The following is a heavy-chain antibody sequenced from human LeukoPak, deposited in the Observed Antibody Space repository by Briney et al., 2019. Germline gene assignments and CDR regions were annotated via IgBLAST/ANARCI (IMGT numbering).Heavy chain of an antibody. CDR3: ARDHYGPGWFDP. CDR2: IGYSGRT. V-gene: IGHV4-59*01. D-gene: IGHD3-10*01. J-gene: IGHJ5*02. CDR1: GGSIGSYY. Sequence: SETLSLTCTVSGGSIGSYYWSWIRQPPGKGLGWIGYIGYSGRTNYNPSLKSRVTISVDTSKNQFSLKLSSVTAADTAVYYCARDHYGPGWFDPWGQGTLVTVSS.